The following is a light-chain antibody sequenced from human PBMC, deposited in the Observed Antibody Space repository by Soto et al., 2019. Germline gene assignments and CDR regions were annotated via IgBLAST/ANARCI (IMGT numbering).Light chain of an antibody. J-gene: IGKJ5*01. Sequence: EIVMTHSPATLSMSPGERATLSFRASQNIGSDLAWYQQKPGQAPRLLIYGASTRATGIPARFSDSGSETEFTLTISSLQSEDFAVYFCQQYNKWPPTFGQGTRLEIK. CDR3: QQYNKWPPT. V-gene: IGKV3-15*01. CDR1: QNIGSD. CDR2: GAS.